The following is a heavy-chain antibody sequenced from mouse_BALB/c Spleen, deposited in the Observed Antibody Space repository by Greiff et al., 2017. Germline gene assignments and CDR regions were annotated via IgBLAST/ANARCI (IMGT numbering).Heavy chain of an antibody. CDR1: GYTFTSYT. V-gene: IGHV1-4*01. Sequence: VQLVESGAELAKPGASVKMSCKASGYTFTSYTMHWVKQRPGQGLEWIGYINPSSGYTNYNQKFKDKATLTADKSSSTAYMQLSSLTSEDSAVYYCARREVRRASFDYWGQGTTLTVSS. CDR2: INPSSGYT. D-gene: IGHD2-14*01. CDR3: ARREVRRASFDY. J-gene: IGHJ2*01.